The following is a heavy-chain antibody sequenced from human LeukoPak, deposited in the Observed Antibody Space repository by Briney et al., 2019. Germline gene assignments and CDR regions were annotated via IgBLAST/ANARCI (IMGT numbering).Heavy chain of an antibody. CDR1: GYTFTSYS. D-gene: IGHD6-13*01. Sequence: ASVKVSCKASGYTFTSYSMYWVRQAPGQGLEWMGVINPSGGSTTYAQKFQGRVTMTSDTSTSTAYMELSSLRSEDTAVYYCARETIAAAGPGGWFDPWGQGTLVTVSS. CDR2: INPSGGST. J-gene: IGHJ5*02. CDR3: ARETIAAAGPGGWFDP. V-gene: IGHV1-46*01.